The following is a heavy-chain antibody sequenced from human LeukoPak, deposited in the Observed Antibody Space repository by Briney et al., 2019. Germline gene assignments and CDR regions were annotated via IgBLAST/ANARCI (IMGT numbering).Heavy chain of an antibody. CDR3: ARAPRACSGGSCYSGGNWFDP. V-gene: IGHV1-46*01. CDR2: INLSGGST. Sequence: ASVKVSCKASGYTFTSYYMHWVRQAPGQGLEWMGIINLSGGSTSYAQKFQGRVTMTRDTSTSTVYMELSSLRSEDTAVYYCARAPRACSGGSCYSGGNWFDPWGQGTLVTVSS. J-gene: IGHJ5*02. CDR1: GYTFTSYY. D-gene: IGHD2-15*01.